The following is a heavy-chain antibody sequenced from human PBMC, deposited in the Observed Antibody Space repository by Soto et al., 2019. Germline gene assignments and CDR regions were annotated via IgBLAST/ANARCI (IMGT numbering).Heavy chain of an antibody. CDR3: AKIFRYGDPEY. J-gene: IGHJ4*02. D-gene: IGHD2-21*02. CDR1: GFTFSSYA. CDR2: ISVSGDST. V-gene: IGHV3-23*01. Sequence: VPLLESGGGLVQPGGSLRLSCAASGFTFSSYAMSWVRQAPGKGLEWVSGISVSGDSTYYAGSVKGRFTISRDNSKSTLYLQMNSLRAEDTAVYYCAKIFRYGDPEYWGQGALVTVSS.